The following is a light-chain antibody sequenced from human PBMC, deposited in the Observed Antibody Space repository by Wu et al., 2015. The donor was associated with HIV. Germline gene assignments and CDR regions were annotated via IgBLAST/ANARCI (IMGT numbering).Light chain of an antibody. Sequence: EIVMTQSPATLSVSPGERATLSCRASQSISSNLAWYQQKPGQAPRLVIYGASTRATGIPARFSGSGSGTEFTLTISSLQSEDFAVYYCQQYNNWQTFGQGTKMEIK. CDR3: QQYNNWQT. CDR2: GAS. V-gene: IGKV3-15*01. CDR1: QSISSN. J-gene: IGKJ1*01.